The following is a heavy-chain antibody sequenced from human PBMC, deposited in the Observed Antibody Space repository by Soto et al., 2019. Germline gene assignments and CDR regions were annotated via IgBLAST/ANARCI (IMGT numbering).Heavy chain of an antibody. CDR1: GGSFISYY. CDR3: AREVAEAARSLDY. CDR2: IYASGST. J-gene: IGHJ4*02. V-gene: IGHV4-4*07. D-gene: IGHD6-6*01. Sequence: SETLYLTCTVSGGSFISYYWSWIRQPAGKGLEWIGRIYASGSTNYNPSLKSRVTMSVDTSKKQFSLNMTSVTAADTAMYFCAREVAEAARSLDYWGQGTLVTVSS.